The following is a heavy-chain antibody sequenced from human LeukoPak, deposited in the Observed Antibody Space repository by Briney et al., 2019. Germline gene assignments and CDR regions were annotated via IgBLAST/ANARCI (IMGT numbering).Heavy chain of an antibody. D-gene: IGHD2-8*01. CDR1: GFTFSSYE. Sequence: GSLRLSCAASGFTFSSYEMNWVRQPPGKGLEWIGSIYYSGSTYYNPSLKSRVTISVDTSKNQFSLKLSSVTAADTAVYYCARVSMVYDYWGQGTLVTVSS. CDR2: IYYSGST. V-gene: IGHV4-39*07. CDR3: ARVSMVYDY. J-gene: IGHJ4*02.